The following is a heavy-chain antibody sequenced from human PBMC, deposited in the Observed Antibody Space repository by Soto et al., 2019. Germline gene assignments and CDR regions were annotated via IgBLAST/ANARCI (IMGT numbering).Heavy chain of an antibody. CDR2: IYSGGST. D-gene: IGHD2-2*01. Sequence: GSLKLSCAASGFPVSSNYMSWVRPAPGKGLEWVSVIYSGGSTYYADSVKGRFTISRDNSKNTLYLQMNSLRAEATAVYYCARDRYCSSTSGYYYYYYGMDVWGQGSTV. CDR3: ARDRYCSSTSGYYYYYYGMDV. V-gene: IGHV3-53*01. J-gene: IGHJ6*02. CDR1: GFPVSSNY.